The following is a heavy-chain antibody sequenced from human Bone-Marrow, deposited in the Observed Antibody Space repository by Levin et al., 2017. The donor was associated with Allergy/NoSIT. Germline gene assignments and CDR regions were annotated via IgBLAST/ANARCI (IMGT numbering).Heavy chain of an antibody. CDR1: GGTFSSYA. CDR3: ARARIAVAVGWYFDL. Sequence: SVKVSCKASGGTFSSYAISWVRQAPGQGLEWMGGIIPIFGTANYAQKFQGRVTITADKSTSTAYMELSSLRSEDTAVYYCARARIAVAVGWYFDLWGRGTLVTVSS. J-gene: IGHJ2*01. CDR2: IIPIFGTA. D-gene: IGHD6-19*01. V-gene: IGHV1-69*06.